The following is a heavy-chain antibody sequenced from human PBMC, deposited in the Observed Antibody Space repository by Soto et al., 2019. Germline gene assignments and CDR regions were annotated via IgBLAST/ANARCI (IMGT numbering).Heavy chain of an antibody. CDR1: GFTFSSYW. D-gene: IGHD6-6*01. V-gene: IGHV3-7*01. Sequence: GGSLRLSCAASGFTFSSYWMSWVRQAPGKGLEWVANIKQDGSEKYYVDSVKGRFTISRDNAKNSLYLQMNSLRAEDTAVYYCARGGSSRARATTDYWGQGTLVTVSS. CDR3: ARGGSSRARATTDY. CDR2: IKQDGSEK. J-gene: IGHJ4*02.